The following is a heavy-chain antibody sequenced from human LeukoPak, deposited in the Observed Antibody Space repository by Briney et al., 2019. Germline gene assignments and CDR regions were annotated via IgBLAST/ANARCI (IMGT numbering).Heavy chain of an antibody. CDR2: VSGDGTTT. Sequence: GGSLRLSCAASGFTFSTYWMHWVRQAPGKGLVWVSRVSGDGTTTNYADSVKGRSSISRDNAKNTLFLQVSSLTDEDTAVYYCARGGGGVVLNGLDVWGLGTTVTVSS. J-gene: IGHJ6*02. D-gene: IGHD2-15*01. CDR1: GFTFSTYW. CDR3: ARGGGGVVLNGLDV. V-gene: IGHV3-74*01.